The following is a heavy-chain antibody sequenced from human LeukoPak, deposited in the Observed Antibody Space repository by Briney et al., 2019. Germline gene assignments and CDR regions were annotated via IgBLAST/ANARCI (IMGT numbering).Heavy chain of an antibody. Sequence: SETLSLTCTVSGGSISSYYWSWIRQPAGKGLEWIGRIYTSGSTNYNPSLKSRVTMSVDTSKNQFSLKLGSVTAADTAVYYCAREPVTSYYYGMDVWGQGTTVTVSS. D-gene: IGHD4-17*01. CDR3: AREPVTSYYYGMDV. CDR2: IYTSGST. CDR1: GGSISSYY. J-gene: IGHJ6*02. V-gene: IGHV4-4*07.